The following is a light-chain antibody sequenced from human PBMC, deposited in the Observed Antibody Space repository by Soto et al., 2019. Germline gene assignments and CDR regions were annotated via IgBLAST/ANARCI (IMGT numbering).Light chain of an antibody. V-gene: IGKV3-20*01. Sequence: EIVLTQSPGTLSLSPGERATLSCRASQSVSRSYLAWYQQKPGQAPRLLIYGASKRATGIPDRFSGSGSGTDFTLTSSRLEPEDFAVYYCQQYGSSPPRTFGQGTKVEIK. CDR3: QQYGSSPPRT. CDR2: GAS. J-gene: IGKJ1*01. CDR1: QSVSRSY.